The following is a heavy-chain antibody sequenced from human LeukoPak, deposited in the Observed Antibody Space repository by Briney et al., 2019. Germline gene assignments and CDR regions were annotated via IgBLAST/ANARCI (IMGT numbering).Heavy chain of an antibody. D-gene: IGHD3-10*01. CDR3: ARSGGDY. Sequence: ASVKVSCKVSGYTLTELSMHWVRQAPGQGLEWMGWISAYNGNTNYAQKLQGRVTMTTDTSTSTAYMELRSLRSDDTAVYYCARSGGDYWGQGTLVTVSS. V-gene: IGHV1-18*01. CDR1: GYTLTELS. CDR2: ISAYNGNT. J-gene: IGHJ4*02.